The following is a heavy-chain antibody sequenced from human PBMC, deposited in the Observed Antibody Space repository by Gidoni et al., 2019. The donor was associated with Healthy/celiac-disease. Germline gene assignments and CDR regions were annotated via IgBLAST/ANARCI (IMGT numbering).Heavy chain of an antibody. Sequence: QVQLQESGPGLVKPSETLSLTCTVSGGSISSYYWSWIRQPPGKGLEWIGYIYCSGCTNYNPSLKSRVTISVDTSKNQFTLKLSSVTAADSAVYYCTGSPGLAVGLDYWGQGTLVTVSS. V-gene: IGHV4-59*01. CDR2: IYCSGCT. CDR1: GGSISSYY. CDR3: TGSPGLAVGLDY. J-gene: IGHJ4*02.